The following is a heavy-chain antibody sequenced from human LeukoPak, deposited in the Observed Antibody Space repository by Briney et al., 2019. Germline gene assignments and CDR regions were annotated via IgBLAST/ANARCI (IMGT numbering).Heavy chain of an antibody. V-gene: IGHV3-23*01. J-gene: IGHJ4*02. CDR1: GFTFSSYA. CDR2: ISGSGGST. D-gene: IGHD2-2*01. Sequence: GGSLRLSCAASGFTFSSYAMSWVRQAPGKGLEWVSAISGSGGSTYYADSVKGRFTISRDNSKNTLYLQMNSLGAEDTAVYYCASPPGYCSSTSCSYYFDYWGQGTLVTVSS. CDR3: ASPPGYCSSTSCSYYFDY.